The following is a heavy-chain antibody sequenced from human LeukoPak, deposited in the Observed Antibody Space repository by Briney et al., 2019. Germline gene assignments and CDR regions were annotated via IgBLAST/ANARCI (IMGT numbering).Heavy chain of an antibody. D-gene: IGHD3-16*02. CDR2: ISGSGSSI. CDR3: AKDYRMIAFGGVIGIDAFDI. J-gene: IGHJ3*02. Sequence: GGSLRLSCAASGFTFSTYAMSWVRQAPGKGLEWVSGISGSGSSIFDADSVKGRFTISRDNSKNTLFLQMNSLRAEDTALYYCAKDYRMIAFGGVIGIDAFDIWGQGTMVTVSS. CDR1: GFTFSTYA. V-gene: IGHV3-23*01.